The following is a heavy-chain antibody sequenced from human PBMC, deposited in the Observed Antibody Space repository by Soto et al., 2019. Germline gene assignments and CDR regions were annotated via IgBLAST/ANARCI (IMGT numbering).Heavy chain of an antibody. D-gene: IGHD2-2*01. Sequence: ASVKVSCKASGYTFTSYDINWVRQATGQGLEWMGWMNPNSGNTGYAEKLQDRVTISRDTSTNTAYMELSSLKSEDTAVYYCARDPQGYFIDTGCFEDYYSGMDVWGQGTTVTVSS. CDR1: GYTFTSYD. CDR2: MNPNSGNT. CDR3: ARDPQGYFIDTGCFEDYYSGMDV. J-gene: IGHJ6*02. V-gene: IGHV1-8*01.